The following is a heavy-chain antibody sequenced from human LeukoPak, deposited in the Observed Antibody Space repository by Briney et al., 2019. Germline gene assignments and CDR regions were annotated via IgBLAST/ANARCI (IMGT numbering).Heavy chain of an antibody. CDR1: GFTFSSYA. CDR2: IGGIGDKT. J-gene: IGHJ4*02. V-gene: IGHV3-23*01. CDR3: AKDRRPYSSGFFDY. D-gene: IGHD6-19*01. Sequence: PGGSLRLSCAASGFTFSSYAMSWVRQAPGKGLAWVSAIGGIGDKTFYADSVKGRFTISRDNSKNTLYLQMNSLRAEDTAVYYCAKDRRPYSSGFFDYWGQGTLVTVSS.